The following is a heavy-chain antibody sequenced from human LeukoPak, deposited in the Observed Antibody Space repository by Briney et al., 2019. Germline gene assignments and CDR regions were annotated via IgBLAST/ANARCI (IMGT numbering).Heavy chain of an antibody. CDR3: ARGIAAAVDY. CDR1: GGSISSYY. J-gene: IGHJ4*02. D-gene: IGHD6-13*01. Sequence: PSETLSLTSTVSGGSISSYYSGWIRHPQGKGLEWIGNIYYSGSTNYNPPLKSRVTISVDTSKNQFSLKLSSVTAADTAVYYCARGIAAAVDYWGQGTLVTVSS. CDR2: IYYSGST. V-gene: IGHV4-59*01.